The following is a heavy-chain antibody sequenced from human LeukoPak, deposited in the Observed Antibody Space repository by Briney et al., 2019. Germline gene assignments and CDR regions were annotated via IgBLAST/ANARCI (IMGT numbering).Heavy chain of an antibody. Sequence: SETLSLTCTVSGGSITNRNYSWGWIRQSPGKGLEWIASMHYSGRTHYNPSLTNRVTISLDTSKNQFFLKVDSVTAADTAMYFCVRLPPTGITAAGTFEYWGQGVLVSVSS. D-gene: IGHD6-25*01. CDR1: GGSITNRNYS. CDR2: MHYSGRT. CDR3: VRLPPTGITAAGTFEY. V-gene: IGHV4-39*01. J-gene: IGHJ4*02.